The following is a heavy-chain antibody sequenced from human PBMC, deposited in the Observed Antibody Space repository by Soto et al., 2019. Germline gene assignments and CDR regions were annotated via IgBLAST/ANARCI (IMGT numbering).Heavy chain of an antibody. J-gene: IGHJ4*02. CDR1: GITFSSYA. CDR2: ISGSGGST. Sequence: PGGSLRLPFAASGITFSSYAMSWVRQAPGKGLEWVSAISGSGGSTYYADSLKGRFTISRDNSKTTLYLQMNSLRAEDTAVYYCAKALFGGVPHSPFDYWGQGTLVTVSS. D-gene: IGHD3-3*01. CDR3: AKALFGGVPHSPFDY. V-gene: IGHV3-23*01.